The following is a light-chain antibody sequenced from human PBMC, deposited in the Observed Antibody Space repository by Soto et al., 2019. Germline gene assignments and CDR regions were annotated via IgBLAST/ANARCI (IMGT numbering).Light chain of an antibody. Sequence: DIQMTQSPSTLSASVGDRVTITCRASQTSNWLAWYQQKPGKAPKLLIYKASSLVSGVPSRFSGSGSVTEFTLTISSLQPDDFATYYCQQYNNYSPRTFGQGTKVELK. CDR2: KAS. V-gene: IGKV1-5*03. CDR3: QQYNNYSPRT. J-gene: IGKJ1*01. CDR1: QTSNW.